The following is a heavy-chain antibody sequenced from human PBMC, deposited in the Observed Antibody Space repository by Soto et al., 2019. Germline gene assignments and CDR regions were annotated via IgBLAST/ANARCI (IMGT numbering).Heavy chain of an antibody. CDR3: ASLDY. V-gene: IGHV4-61*08. CDR1: GGSISSGVYF. J-gene: IGHJ4*02. CDR2: IYYSGST. Sequence: SETLSLTCTVSGGSISSGVYFWSWIRQHPGKGLEWIGYIYYSGSTYYNPSLKSRVTMTIDTSKKQLSLKLSSVTAADTAVYYCASLDYWGQGSLVTVSS.